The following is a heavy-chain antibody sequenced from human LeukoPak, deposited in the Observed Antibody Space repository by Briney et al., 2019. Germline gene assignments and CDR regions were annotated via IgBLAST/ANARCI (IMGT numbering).Heavy chain of an antibody. V-gene: IGHV4-38-2*02. CDR2: IYHSGST. CDR1: GYSISSGYY. D-gene: IGHD5-12*01. Sequence: SGTLSLTCTVSGYSISSGYYWGWIRQPPGKGLEWIGSIYHSGSTYYNPSLKSRVTISVDTSKNQFSLKLSSVTAADTAVYYCARGNGGYAYNWFDPWGQGTLVTVSS. CDR3: ARGNGGYAYNWFDP. J-gene: IGHJ5*02.